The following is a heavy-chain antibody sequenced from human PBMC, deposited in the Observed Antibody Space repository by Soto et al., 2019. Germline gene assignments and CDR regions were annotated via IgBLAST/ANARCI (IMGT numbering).Heavy chain of an antibody. V-gene: IGHV3-21*01. CDR2: ISSSSSYI. D-gene: IGHD6-19*01. CDR3: AREGGTGYSSGWFYYYYGMDV. J-gene: IGHJ6*02. CDR1: GFTFGNHS. Sequence: FGFTFGNHSMSRISKNTGKGLEWVSSISSSSSYIYYADSVKGRFTISRDNAKNSLYLQMNSLRAEDTAVYYCAREGGTGYSSGWFYYYYGMDVWGQGTTVTVSS.